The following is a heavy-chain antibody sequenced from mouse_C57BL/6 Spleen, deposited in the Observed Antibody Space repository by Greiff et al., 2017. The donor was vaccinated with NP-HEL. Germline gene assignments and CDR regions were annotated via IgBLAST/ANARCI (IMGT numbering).Heavy chain of an antibody. J-gene: IGHJ2*01. D-gene: IGHD2-2*01. CDR1: GYTFTDYY. Sequence: QVQLQQSGAELVRPGASVKLSCKASGYTFTDYYINWVKQRPGQGLEWIARIYPGSGNTYYNEKFKGKATLTAEKSSSTAYMQLSSLTSEDSAVYFCARWLLDYWGQGTTLTVSS. CDR2: IYPGSGNT. V-gene: IGHV1-76*01. CDR3: ARWLLDY.